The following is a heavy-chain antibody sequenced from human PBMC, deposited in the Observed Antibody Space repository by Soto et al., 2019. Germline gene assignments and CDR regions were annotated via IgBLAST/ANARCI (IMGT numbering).Heavy chain of an antibody. CDR3: ARVPDR. V-gene: IGHV4-30-2*01. D-gene: IGHD2-2*01. J-gene: IGHJ5*02. Sequence: SETLSHTCAVSGGSNSSGRYSWSWIRQPPGKGLEWIGYIYHSGSTYYNPSLKSRVTISVDRSKNQFSLKLSSVTAADTAVYYCARVPDRWGQGTLVTVSS. CDR1: GGSNSSGRYS. CDR2: IYHSGST.